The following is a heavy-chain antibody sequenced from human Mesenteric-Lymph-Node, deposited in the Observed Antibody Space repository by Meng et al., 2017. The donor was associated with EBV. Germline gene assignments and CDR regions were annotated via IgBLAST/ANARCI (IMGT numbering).Heavy chain of an antibody. D-gene: IGHD3-10*01. Sequence: QVQLPQWGAGLLKPSENLSLTCAVYGGSFSGYYWSWIRQPPGKGLEWIGEINHSGSTNYNPSLKSRVTISVDTSKNQFSLKLSSVTAADTAVYYCARFGAILRGFDYWGQGTLVTVSS. CDR1: GGSFSGYY. CDR2: INHSGST. J-gene: IGHJ4*02. V-gene: IGHV4-34*01. CDR3: ARFGAILRGFDY.